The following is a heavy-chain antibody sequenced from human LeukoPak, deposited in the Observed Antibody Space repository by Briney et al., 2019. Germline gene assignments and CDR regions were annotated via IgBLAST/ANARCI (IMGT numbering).Heavy chain of an antibody. D-gene: IGHD3-10*01. V-gene: IGHV3-30*04. J-gene: IGHJ4*02. CDR3: AREDMVRGVIGQFDY. Sequence: PGGSLRLSCAASGFTFSSYAVHWVRQAPGEGLEWVAVISYDGSNKYYADSVKGRFTISRDNSKNTLYLQTNSLRAQDTAVYYCAREDMVRGVIGQFDYWGQGTLVTVSS. CDR2: ISYDGSNK. CDR1: GFTFSSYA.